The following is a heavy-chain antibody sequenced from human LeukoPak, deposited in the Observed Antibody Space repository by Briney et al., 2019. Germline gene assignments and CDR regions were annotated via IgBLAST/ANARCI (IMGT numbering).Heavy chain of an antibody. Sequence: GGSLRLSCAASGFTFSCYGMHWVRQAPGKGLEWVAVISYDGSNKYYADSVKGRFTISRDNSKNTLYLQMNSLRAEDTAVYYCAKDAYSSGWYYYGMDVWGQGTTVTVSS. J-gene: IGHJ6*02. CDR3: AKDAYSSGWYYYGMDV. D-gene: IGHD6-19*01. V-gene: IGHV3-30*18. CDR2: ISYDGSNK. CDR1: GFTFSCYG.